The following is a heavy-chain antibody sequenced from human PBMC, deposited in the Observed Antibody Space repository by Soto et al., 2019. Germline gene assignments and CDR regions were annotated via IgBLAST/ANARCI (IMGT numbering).Heavy chain of an antibody. V-gene: IGHV3-15*01. J-gene: IGHJ4*02. Sequence: EVQLVESGGGLVKPGGSLRLSCAASGFTFSNAWMSWVRQAPGKGLEWVGRIKSKTDGGTTDYAAPVKGRFTISRDDSKNTLYLQMNSLKTEDTAVYYCITDLYCTNGVCYTANDYWGQGTLVTVSS. CDR3: ITDLYCTNGVCYTANDY. CDR1: GFTFSNAW. CDR2: IKSKTDGGTT. D-gene: IGHD2-8*01.